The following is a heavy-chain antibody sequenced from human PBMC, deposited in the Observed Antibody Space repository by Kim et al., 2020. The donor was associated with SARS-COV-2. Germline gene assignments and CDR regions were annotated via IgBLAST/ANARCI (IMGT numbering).Heavy chain of an antibody. CDR2: IYPVDSDT. J-gene: IGHJ6*03. D-gene: IGHD3-3*01. CDR3: ARQGRVYYDFWSGFREYYMDV. V-gene: IGHV5-51*01. Sequence: GESLKISCKGSGYSFTSYWIGLVRQMPGTGLEWMGIIYPVDSDTRYSPSFQGQVTISADKSISTAYLQWSSRKASDTAMYYCARQGRVYYDFWSGFREYYMDVWGKGTAVTVSS. CDR1: GYSFTSYW.